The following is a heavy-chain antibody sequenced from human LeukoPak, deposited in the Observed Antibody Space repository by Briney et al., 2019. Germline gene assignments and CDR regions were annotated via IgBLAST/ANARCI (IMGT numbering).Heavy chain of an antibody. Sequence: PSETLSLTCTISRDSISGYYWSWIRQPPGKGLEWIGEINHSGSTNYNPSLKSRVTISVDTSKNQFSLKLSSVTAADTAVYYCARGTMTTVTYYFDYWGQGTLVTVSS. J-gene: IGHJ4*02. V-gene: IGHV4-34*01. CDR2: INHSGST. D-gene: IGHD4-17*01. CDR1: RDSISGYY. CDR3: ARGTMTTVTYYFDY.